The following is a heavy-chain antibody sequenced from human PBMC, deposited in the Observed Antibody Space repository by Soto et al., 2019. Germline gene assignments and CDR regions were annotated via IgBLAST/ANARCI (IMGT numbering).Heavy chain of an antibody. Sequence: QVQLVQSGAEVKKPGSSVKVSCKASGGTFSSYAISWVRQAPGQGREWMGGIIPIFGTANYAQKFQGRVKITADESTSTAYMELSSLRSEDTAVYYCESSGYCSGGSCSPKEVQRLNYYYGMDVWGQGTTVTVS. V-gene: IGHV1-69*01. J-gene: IGHJ6*02. CDR3: ESSGYCSGGSCSPKEVQRLNYYYGMDV. CDR2: IIPIFGTA. D-gene: IGHD2-15*01. CDR1: GGTFSSYA.